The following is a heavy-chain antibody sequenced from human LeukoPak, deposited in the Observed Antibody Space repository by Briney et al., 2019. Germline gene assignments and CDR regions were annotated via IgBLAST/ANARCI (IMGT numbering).Heavy chain of an antibody. D-gene: IGHD6-19*01. Sequence: PGGSLRLSCAASGFTFSSYWMHWVRQAPGKGLVWVSLINSDGSSRNYADSVKGRFTISRDNAKNTLYLQMNSLRAEDTAVYYCARALAVAGTGGYYWGQGTLVTVSS. CDR2: INSDGSSR. CDR3: ARALAVAGTGGYY. CDR1: GFTFSSYW. V-gene: IGHV3-74*01. J-gene: IGHJ4*02.